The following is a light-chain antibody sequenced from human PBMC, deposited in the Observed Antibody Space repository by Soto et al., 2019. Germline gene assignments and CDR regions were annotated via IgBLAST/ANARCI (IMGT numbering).Light chain of an antibody. J-gene: IGKJ5*01. Sequence: EIVLTQSPGTLSLSPGERSTLSSRASQSVISSYLAWSQPKPGQAPRLLIYGASSRATGTPDRISGSGSGTDFIITISRLEPEYFAVYYCQQYGTTITFGQGTGLEIK. CDR3: QQYGTTIT. CDR2: GAS. V-gene: IGKV3-20*01. CDR1: QSVISSY.